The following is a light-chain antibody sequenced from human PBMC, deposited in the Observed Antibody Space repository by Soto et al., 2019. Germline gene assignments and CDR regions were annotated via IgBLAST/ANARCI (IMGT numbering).Light chain of an antibody. J-gene: IGLJ2*01. CDR1: SSNIGSNT. V-gene: IGLV1-44*01. CDR3: AAWDDSLNGRV. CDR2: SNN. Sequence: QSVLTQPPSASGTPGQRVTISCSGSSSNIGSNTVNWYQQLQGTAPKLLIYSNNQRPSGVPDRFSGSKSGTSASLAISGLQYEDEADDYCAAWDDSLNGRVFGGGTKLTVL.